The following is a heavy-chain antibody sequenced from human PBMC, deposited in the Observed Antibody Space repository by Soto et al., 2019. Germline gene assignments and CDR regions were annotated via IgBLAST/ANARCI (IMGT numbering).Heavy chain of an antibody. CDR1: GYTFASHA. CDR3: ARAFGTEEFDY. V-gene: IGHV1-3*01. Sequence: ASVKVSCKASGYTFASHAMHWVRQAPGQRPEWMGWIIAGNGHTEYSQKFQGRVTITSDTSATTAYMELSSLTYEDTAVYYCARAFGTEEFDYWGQGSLVTVSS. J-gene: IGHJ4*02. D-gene: IGHD1-1*01. CDR2: IIAGNGHT.